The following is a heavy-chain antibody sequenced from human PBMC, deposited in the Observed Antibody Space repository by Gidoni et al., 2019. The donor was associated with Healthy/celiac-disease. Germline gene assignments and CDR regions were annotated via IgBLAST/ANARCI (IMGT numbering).Heavy chain of an antibody. Sequence: KPSETLSLTCAVSGYSISSGYYWGWIRQPPGKGLEWIGSIYHSGSTYYNPSLKSRVTISVDTSKNQFSLTLSSVTAADTAVYYCARGAPISAGTVQSLDYWGQGTLVTVSS. CDR3: ARGAPISAGTVQSLDY. D-gene: IGHD1-1*01. CDR2: IYHSGST. V-gene: IGHV4-38-2*01. CDR1: GYSISSGYY. J-gene: IGHJ4*02.